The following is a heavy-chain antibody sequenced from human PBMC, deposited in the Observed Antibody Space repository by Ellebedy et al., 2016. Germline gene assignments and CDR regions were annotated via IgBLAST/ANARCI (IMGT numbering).Heavy chain of an antibody. J-gene: IGHJ4*02. CDR3: ARNLYGTGTFED. CDR2: MSPNNGNT. D-gene: IGHD3-10*01. CDR1: GYTFTSYD. Sequence: ASVKVSCKASGYTFTSYDINWVRQAPGQGLEWLGWMSPNNGNTGYAQEFQGRVTMTRDTSMNTAYMELTSLISEETAVYYCARNLYGTGTFEDWGQGTLVTVSS. V-gene: IGHV1-8*01.